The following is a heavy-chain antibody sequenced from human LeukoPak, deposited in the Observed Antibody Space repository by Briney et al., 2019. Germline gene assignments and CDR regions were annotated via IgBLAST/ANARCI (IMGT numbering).Heavy chain of an antibody. D-gene: IGHD5-12*01. Sequence: ASVKVSCKASGYTFTSYAMHWVRQAPGQRLEWMGWINAGNGNTKYPQKFQGRVTITRDTSASTAYMELSSLRSEDTAVYYCARASGYEKDYWGQGTLVTVSS. CDR1: GYTFTSYA. J-gene: IGHJ4*02. CDR3: ARASGYEKDY. CDR2: INAGNGNT. V-gene: IGHV1-3*01.